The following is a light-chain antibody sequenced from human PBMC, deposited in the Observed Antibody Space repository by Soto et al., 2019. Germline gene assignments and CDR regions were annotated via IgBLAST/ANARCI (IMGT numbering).Light chain of an antibody. CDR3: QSYVSSLSGLV. Sequence: QSVLTQPPSVSGAPGQRVTISCTGSSSNIGAGYDVHWYQQLPGTAPKLLIYGNSNRSSGVPYRFSGSKSGTSASLAITGLQVEYDDHYFCQSYVSSLSGLVFGTRIMVTVL. CDR1: SSNIGAGYD. J-gene: IGLJ1*01. CDR2: GNS. V-gene: IGLV1-40*01.